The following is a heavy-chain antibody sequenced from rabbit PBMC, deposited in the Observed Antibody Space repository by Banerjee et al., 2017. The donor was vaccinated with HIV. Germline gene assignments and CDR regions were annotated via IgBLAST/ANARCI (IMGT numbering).Heavy chain of an antibody. V-gene: IGHV1S40*01. CDR1: GIDFSSSYY. Sequence: QSLEESGGGLVKPGGTLTLTCKASGIDFSSSYYMCWVRQAPGKGLELIACIYTSSGSTWYASWVNGRFTISKTSSTTVTLQMTSLTAADTATYFCARGDYDANYFNLWGPGTLVTVS. D-gene: IGHD1-1*01. J-gene: IGHJ4*01. CDR3: ARGDYDANYFNL. CDR2: IYTSSGST.